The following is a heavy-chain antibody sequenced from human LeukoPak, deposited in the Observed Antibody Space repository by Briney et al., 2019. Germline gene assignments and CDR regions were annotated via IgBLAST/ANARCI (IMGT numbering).Heavy chain of an antibody. CDR2: IYTSGST. J-gene: IGHJ6*03. D-gene: IGHD1-26*01. Sequence: PSETLSLTCTVSGGSISSYYWSWIRQPAGKGLEWIGRIYTSGSTNYNPSPKSRATMSSDTTKNQFSLKLSSVTAADTPVYYCARYGVGATQPSKGRHYYYYYYMDVWGKGTTVTVSS. CDR3: ARYGVGATQPSKGRHYYYYYYMDV. CDR1: GGSISSYY. V-gene: IGHV4-4*07.